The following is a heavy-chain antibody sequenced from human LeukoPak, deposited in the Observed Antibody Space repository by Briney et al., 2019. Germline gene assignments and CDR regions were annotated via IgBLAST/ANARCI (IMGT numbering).Heavy chain of an antibody. CDR3: TRDPILGAPDYFDY. D-gene: IGHD1-26*01. J-gene: IGHJ4*02. Sequence: PGGSLRLSCAASGFTFSSYGMHWVRQAPGKGLEWVAFIRYDGSNKYYADSVKGRFTISRDNSKNTMYSQMNNLREEDTAVYYCTRDPILGAPDYFDYWGQGTLVTVSS. CDR1: GFTFSSYG. CDR2: IRYDGSNK. V-gene: IGHV3-30*02.